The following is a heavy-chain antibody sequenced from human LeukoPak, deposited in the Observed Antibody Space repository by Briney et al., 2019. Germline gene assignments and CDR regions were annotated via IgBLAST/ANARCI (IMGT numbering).Heavy chain of an antibody. CDR1: GYTFTSYG. CDR2: ISAYNGNT. CDR3: ARGPKRAVVPAARLFDY. V-gene: IGHV1-18*01. Sequence: ASVKVSCKASGYTFTSYGISLVRQAPGQGLEWMGWISAYNGNTNYAQKLQGRVTMTTDTSTSTAYMELRSLRSDDTAVYYCARGPKRAVVPAARLFDYWGQGTLVTVSS. J-gene: IGHJ4*02. D-gene: IGHD2-2*01.